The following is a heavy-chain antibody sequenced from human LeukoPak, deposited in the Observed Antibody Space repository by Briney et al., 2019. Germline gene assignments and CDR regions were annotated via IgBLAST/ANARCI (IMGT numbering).Heavy chain of an antibody. V-gene: IGHV4-34*01. J-gene: IGHJ6*02. CDR2: INHSGST. Sequence: KPSETLSLTCAVYGGSFSGYYWSWIRQPPGKGLEWIGEINHSGSTNYNPSLKSRVTISVDTSKNQFSLKLSSVTAADTAVYYCARGIPYYGMDVWGQGTTVTVSS. CDR1: GGSFSGYY. CDR3: ARGIPYYGMDV.